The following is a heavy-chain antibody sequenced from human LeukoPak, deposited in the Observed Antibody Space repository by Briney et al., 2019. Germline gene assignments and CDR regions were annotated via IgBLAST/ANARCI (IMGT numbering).Heavy chain of an antibody. V-gene: IGHV3-21*01. D-gene: IGHD3-3*01. CDR3: ARTERPSITIFGVAPLDDAFDI. CDR2: ISSSSSYI. Sequence: KTGGSLRLSCAASGFTFSSYSMNWVRQAPGKGLEWVSSISSSSSYIYYADSVKGRFTISRDNAKNSLYLQMNSLRAEDTAVYYCARTERPSITIFGVAPLDDAFDIWGQGTMVTVSS. J-gene: IGHJ3*02. CDR1: GFTFSSYS.